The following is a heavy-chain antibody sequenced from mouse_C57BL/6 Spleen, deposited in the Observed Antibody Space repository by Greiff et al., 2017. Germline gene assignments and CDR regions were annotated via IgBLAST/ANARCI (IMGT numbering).Heavy chain of an antibody. J-gene: IGHJ1*03. CDR3: ARDGARYFDV. V-gene: IGHV1-64*01. Sequence: QVQLQQPGAELVKPGASVKLSCKASGYTFTSYWMHWVKQRPGQGLEWIGMIHPTSGSTNYNEKFKGKATLTVDKSSSTAYMQLSSLTSEDSAVYCCARDGARYFDVWGTGTTVTVSS. CDR2: IHPTSGST. CDR1: GYTFTSYW.